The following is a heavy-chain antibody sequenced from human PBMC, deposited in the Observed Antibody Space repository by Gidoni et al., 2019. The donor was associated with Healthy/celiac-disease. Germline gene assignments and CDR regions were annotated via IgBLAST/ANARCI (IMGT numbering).Heavy chain of an antibody. Sequence: EVQLVESGGGLVQQGGSLRLSCAAPGLTCSTYWMHWVRQAPGKGLVWVSRIKSAGSSTSYADSVKGRFTISRDNAKNTLYMQMNSLRAEDTAVYYCARGTVLRYFDWLPHYGMDVWGQGTTVTVSS. CDR3: ARGTVLRYFDWLPHYGMDV. J-gene: IGHJ6*02. CDR1: GLTCSTYW. CDR2: IKSAGSST. D-gene: IGHD3-9*01. V-gene: IGHV3-74*01.